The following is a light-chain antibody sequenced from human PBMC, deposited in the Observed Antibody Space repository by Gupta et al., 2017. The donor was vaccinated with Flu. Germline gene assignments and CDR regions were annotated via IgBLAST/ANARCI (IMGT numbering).Light chain of an antibody. CDR1: QSVSNSY. CDR3: QQYGTSPLT. J-gene: IGKJ4*01. V-gene: IGKV3-20*01. Sequence: EILLTQSPGTLSLPPRQRATLSCRASQSVSNSYLAWYQQTPGQAPRLLIYGASNRATGIPDRFSGTGSGTDFTLTISILEPEDFAVYYCQQYGTSPLTFGGWTKVEIK. CDR2: GAS.